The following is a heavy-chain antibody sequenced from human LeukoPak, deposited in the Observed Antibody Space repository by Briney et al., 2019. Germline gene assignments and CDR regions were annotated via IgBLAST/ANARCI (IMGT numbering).Heavy chain of an antibody. V-gene: IGHV4-61*02. J-gene: IGHJ5*02. D-gene: IGHD1-1*01. Sequence: SETLSLTCTVSGGSISSGSYYWSWIRQPAGKGLEWIGRIYTSGSTNYNPSLKSRVTISVDTSKNQFSLKLSSVTAADTAVYYCAREVGTTGWFDPWGQGTLVTVSP. CDR1: GGSISSGSYY. CDR3: AREVGTTGWFDP. CDR2: IYTSGST.